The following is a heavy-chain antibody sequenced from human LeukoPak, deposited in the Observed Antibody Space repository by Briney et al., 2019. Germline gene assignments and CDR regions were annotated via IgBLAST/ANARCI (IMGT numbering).Heavy chain of an antibody. CDR2: IYSGGNT. J-gene: IGHJ4*02. Sequence: GGSLRLSCAASGFTFSNAWMSWVRQAPGKGLEWVSFIYSGGNTHYSDSVKGRFTISRDNSKNTLYLQMNSLRAEDTAVYYCARRAGEYSHPYDYWGQGTLVTVSS. D-gene: IGHD4-17*01. V-gene: IGHV3-53*01. CDR1: GFTFSNAW. CDR3: ARRAGEYSHPYDY.